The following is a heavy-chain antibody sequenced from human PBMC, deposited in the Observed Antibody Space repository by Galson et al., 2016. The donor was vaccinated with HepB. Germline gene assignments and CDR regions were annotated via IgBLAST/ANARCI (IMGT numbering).Heavy chain of an antibody. J-gene: IGHJ5*01. CDR2: ISAYNGNT. V-gene: IGHV1-18*01. D-gene: IGHD6-13*01. CDR1: GYAFTAYG. CDR3: ARGGQQQISADS. Sequence: SVKVSCKASGYAFTAYGISWARQAPGQGLEWMGWISAYNGNTNYAQKLQDRVTMTTDASTATAYMELRSLTSDDTAIYYCARGGQQQISADSWGQGTLVTVSS.